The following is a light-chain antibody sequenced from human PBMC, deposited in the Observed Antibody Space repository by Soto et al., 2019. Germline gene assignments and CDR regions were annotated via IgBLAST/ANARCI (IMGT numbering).Light chain of an antibody. CDR3: QQYNSYSPWT. CDR1: QYMRDY. CDR2: KAS. Sequence: IQLTQSPSSLSASVGDRVTVTCLSSQYMRDYLAWYQQKPGTAPKLLIYKASSLESGVPSRFSGSGSGTEFTLTISSLQPDDFATYYCQQYNSYSPWTFGQGTKVDIK. J-gene: IGKJ1*01. V-gene: IGKV1-5*03.